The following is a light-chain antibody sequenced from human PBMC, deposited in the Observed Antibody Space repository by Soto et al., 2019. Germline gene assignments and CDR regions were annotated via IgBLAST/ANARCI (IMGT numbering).Light chain of an antibody. V-gene: IGLV2-14*01. Sequence: LTQPASVSGSPGQSITISCTGTSSDVGGYNYVSWYQQHPGKAPKLMIYDVSNRPSGVSNRFSGSKSGNTASLTISGLQAEDEADYYCGSYTSSSSYVFGTGTKVTVL. CDR2: DVS. J-gene: IGLJ1*01. CDR3: GSYTSSSSYV. CDR1: SSDVGGYNY.